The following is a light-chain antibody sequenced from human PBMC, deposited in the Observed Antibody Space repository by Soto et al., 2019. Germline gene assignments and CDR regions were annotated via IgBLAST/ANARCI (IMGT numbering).Light chain of an antibody. CDR2: DVS. CDR1: SSDVGGYNY. J-gene: IGLJ1*01. CDR3: SSYTSSSTLD. Sequence: QSVLTQPASVSGSPGQSITISCTGTSSDVGGYNYVSWYQQHPGKAPKLMIYDVSNRPSGVSNRFSGSKSGNTASLTFSGLQAEDEADYYCSSYTSSSTLDFGTGTKLTVL. V-gene: IGLV2-14*01.